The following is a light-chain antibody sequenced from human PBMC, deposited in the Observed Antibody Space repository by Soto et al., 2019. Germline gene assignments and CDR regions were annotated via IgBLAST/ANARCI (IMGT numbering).Light chain of an antibody. V-gene: IGKV3-11*01. CDR1: RSVSNY. CDR3: QQRSDLFT. J-gene: IGKJ3*01. Sequence: EIVLTQSPATLSLSPGERATLSCRASRSVSNYLAWYQQKPGQAPRLLIYDASNRATGVPARFSGSGSGTHFTLTISCLEPEDFALYYCQQRSDLFTFGPGTKVEIK. CDR2: DAS.